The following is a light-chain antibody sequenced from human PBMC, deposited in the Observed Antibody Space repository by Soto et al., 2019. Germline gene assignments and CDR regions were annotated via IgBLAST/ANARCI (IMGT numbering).Light chain of an antibody. CDR2: EVN. V-gene: IGLV2-8*01. Sequence: QAALTQPPSASGSPGHSVTISCTGTSSDVGGYNYVSWYQQHPGKAPKLMVYEVNRRPSGVPDRFSGSKSGNTASLTVSGLQAEDEADYYCSSYADSKMVVFGGGTKVTVL. CDR3: SSYADSKMVV. CDR1: SSDVGGYNY. J-gene: IGLJ2*01.